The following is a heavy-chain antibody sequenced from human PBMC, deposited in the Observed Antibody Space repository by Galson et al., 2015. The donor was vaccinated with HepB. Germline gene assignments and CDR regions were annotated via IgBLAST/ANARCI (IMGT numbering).Heavy chain of an antibody. Sequence: SVKVSCKASGYTFTSYAMHWVRQAPGQRLEWMGWINAGNGNTKYSQKFQGRVTITRDTSTSTAYMELRSLRSDDTAVYYCARWGDSSGYYPFPDYWGQGTLVTVSS. CDR3: ARWGDSSGYYPFPDY. V-gene: IGHV1-3*01. J-gene: IGHJ4*02. D-gene: IGHD3-22*01. CDR2: INAGNGNT. CDR1: GYTFTSYA.